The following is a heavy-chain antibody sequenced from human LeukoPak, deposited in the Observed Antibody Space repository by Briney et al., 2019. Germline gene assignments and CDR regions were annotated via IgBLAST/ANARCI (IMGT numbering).Heavy chain of an antibody. CDR3: AKEDYGGNSGVLDY. D-gene: IGHD4-23*01. Sequence: SGGSLRLSCAASGFTFDDYAMHWVRQAPGKGLEWVSGISWNSGSIGYADSVKGRFTISRDNAKNSLYLQMNSLRAEDTALYYCAKEDYGGNSGVLDYWGQGTLVTVSS. CDR2: ISWNSGSI. J-gene: IGHJ4*02. V-gene: IGHV3-9*01. CDR1: GFTFDDYA.